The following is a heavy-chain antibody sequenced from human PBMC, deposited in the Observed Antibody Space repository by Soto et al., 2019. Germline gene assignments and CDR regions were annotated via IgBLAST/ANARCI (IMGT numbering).Heavy chain of an antibody. J-gene: IGHJ5*02. CDR3: ARHIRGITGIANWFDP. Sequence: QLQLQESGPGLVKPSETLSLTCTVSGGSISSSSYYWGWIRQPPGKGLEWIGSIYYSGSTYYNPSLKSRVTISVDTSKNQFSLKLSSVTAADTAVYYCARHIRGITGIANWFDPWGQGTLVTVSS. CDR1: GGSISSSSYY. D-gene: IGHD1-20*01. CDR2: IYYSGST. V-gene: IGHV4-39*01.